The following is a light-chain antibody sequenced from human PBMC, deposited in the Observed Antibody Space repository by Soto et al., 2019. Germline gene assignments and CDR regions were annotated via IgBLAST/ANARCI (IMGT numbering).Light chain of an antibody. J-gene: IGLJ2*01. V-gene: IGLV2-8*01. CDR2: EVT. CDR1: SSDVGGYDF. CDR3: SSYAGSKSFVV. Sequence: QSVLTQPPSTSGSPGQSVTISCTGTSSDVGGYDFVSWYQQHPGKAPNLMIYEVTNRPSGVPDRFSGSKSGTTTTLTVSGLEAEDEDYYYYSSYAGSKSFVVFGGGTKVTVL.